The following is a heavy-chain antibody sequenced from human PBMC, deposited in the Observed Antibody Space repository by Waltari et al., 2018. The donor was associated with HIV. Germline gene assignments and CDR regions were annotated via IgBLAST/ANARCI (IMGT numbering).Heavy chain of an antibody. J-gene: IGHJ6*02. CDR2: INPKGGGT. Sequence: QVQLVQSGAEVKKPGASVKVSCKASGYTFTGYYMHWVRQAPGQGLEWMVGINPKGGGTNYAQKFQGWVTMTRDTSISTAYMELSRLRSDDTAVYYCARAQYYYDSSGYYYGDYGMDVWGQGTTVTVSS. CDR1: GYTFTGYY. CDR3: ARAQYYYDSSGYYYGDYGMDV. V-gene: IGHV1-2*04. D-gene: IGHD3-22*01.